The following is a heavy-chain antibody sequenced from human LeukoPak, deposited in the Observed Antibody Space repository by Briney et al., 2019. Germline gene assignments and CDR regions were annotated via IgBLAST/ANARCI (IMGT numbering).Heavy chain of an antibody. CDR2: LSGSGSNT. D-gene: IGHD3-22*01. V-gene: IGHV3-23*01. Sequence: GGSLRLSCAASGFTFSNYGMSWVRQAPGKGLEWVSALSGSGSNTYFADSVKGRFTISRDNSKNTLYLQMNSLRAEDTAVYYCAKGPDSSGYYYVSWGQGTLVTVSS. CDR3: AKGPDSSGYYYVS. J-gene: IGHJ5*02. CDR1: GFTFSNYG.